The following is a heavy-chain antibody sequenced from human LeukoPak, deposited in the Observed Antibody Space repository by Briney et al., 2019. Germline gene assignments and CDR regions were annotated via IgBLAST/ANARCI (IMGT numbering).Heavy chain of an antibody. D-gene: IGHD6-13*01. V-gene: IGHV3-21*04. CDR1: GFTFSSYS. CDR2: ISSSSSYI. J-gene: IGHJ4*02. Sequence: GGSLRLSCAASGFTFSSYSMNWVRQAPGKGLEWVSSISSSSSYIYYADSVKGRFTISRDNAKNSLYLQMNSLRAEDTALYYCAKDIYGYSSSWYPLGGGFDYWGQGTLVTVSS. CDR3: AKDIYGYSSSWYPLGGGFDY.